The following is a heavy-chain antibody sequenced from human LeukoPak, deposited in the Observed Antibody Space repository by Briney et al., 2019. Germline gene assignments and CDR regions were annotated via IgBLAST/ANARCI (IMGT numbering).Heavy chain of an antibody. J-gene: IGHJ3*02. CDR2: IIPIFGTA. CDR3: ARDVLSGGLDVFDI. CDR1: GGTFSSYA. Sequence: SVKVSCKASGGTFSSYAISWVRQAPGQGLEWMGGIIPIFGTANYAQKFQGRVTITADESTSTAYMELRSLKSDDTAVYYCARDVLSGGLDVFDIWGQGTMVTVSS. V-gene: IGHV1-69*01. D-gene: IGHD3-10*01.